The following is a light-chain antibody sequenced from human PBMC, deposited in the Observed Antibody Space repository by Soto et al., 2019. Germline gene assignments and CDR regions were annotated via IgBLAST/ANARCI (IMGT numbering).Light chain of an antibody. Sequence: LTQSPGTLSASPGERATLTCRASQGVSGDLAWYQQKPGKAPKLLIYGASSLDSDIPDRFSGSGSGTDFTLTIRRLRPEDSAMYYCLQYGSSPFTFGQGTKVDIK. CDR1: QGVSGD. CDR2: GAS. V-gene: IGKV3-20*01. CDR3: LQYGSSPFT. J-gene: IGKJ3*01.